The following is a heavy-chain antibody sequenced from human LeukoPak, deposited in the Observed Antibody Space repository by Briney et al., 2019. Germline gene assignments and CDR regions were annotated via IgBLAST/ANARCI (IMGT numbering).Heavy chain of an antibody. V-gene: IGHV4-31*03. J-gene: IGHJ4*02. CDR2: IYYSGST. D-gene: IGHD2-21*02. CDR1: GGSISSGGYY. CDR3: ARSKWSAYCGGDCYTVYFDY. Sequence: SQTLSLTCTVSGGSISSGGYYWSWIRQHPGKGLEWIGYIYYSGSTYYNPSFTSRVSISVDTSKNHFSLKLSSVSAADTAVYYCARSKWSAYCGGDCYTVYFDYWGQGTLVTVSS.